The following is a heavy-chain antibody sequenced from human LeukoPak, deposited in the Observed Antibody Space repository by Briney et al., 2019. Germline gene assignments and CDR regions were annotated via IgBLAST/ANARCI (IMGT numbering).Heavy chain of an antibody. J-gene: IGHJ5*02. V-gene: IGHV4-61*02. Sequence: SETLSLTCTVSGGSISSGSDYWSWIRQSAGKGLEWIGRVYSSGSANYNPSLKSRLTMAVDTSKNQISLKLTSVTAADTADYYCARDSGFWTFDPWGQGALVTVSS. CDR2: VYSSGSA. CDR1: GGSISSGSDY. D-gene: IGHD3/OR15-3a*01. CDR3: ARDSGFWTFDP.